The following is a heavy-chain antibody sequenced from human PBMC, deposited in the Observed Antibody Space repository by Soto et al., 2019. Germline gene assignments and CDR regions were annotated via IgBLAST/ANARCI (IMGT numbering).Heavy chain of an antibody. D-gene: IGHD3-16*01. V-gene: IGHV3-23*01. Sequence: PGGSLRLSCVASGINLINHAMTWVRQAPGKGLEWVSTVSETGTVTYYADSVKGRFTISRDNSRNTLYLQLNNLRAEDTAVYYRVTGSSGTRGEDFWGPGALVTVSS. CDR1: GINLINHA. CDR3: VTGSSGTRGEDF. CDR2: VSETGTVT. J-gene: IGHJ4*02.